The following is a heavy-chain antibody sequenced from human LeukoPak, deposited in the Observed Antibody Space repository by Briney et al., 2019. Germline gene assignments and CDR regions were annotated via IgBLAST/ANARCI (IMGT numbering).Heavy chain of an antibody. V-gene: IGHV3-48*02. CDR3: ARDPYGSGSYHEDY. J-gene: IGHJ4*02. CDR1: GVTFSSYS. CDR2: ISYSSGTI. D-gene: IGHD3-10*01. Sequence: GGSLRLSCAASGVTFSSYSMNWVRQAPGKGLEWVSYISYSSGTIYYADSVKGRFTISRDNAKNSLYLQMNSLRDEDTAVYYCARDPYGSGSYHEDYWGQGTLVTVSS.